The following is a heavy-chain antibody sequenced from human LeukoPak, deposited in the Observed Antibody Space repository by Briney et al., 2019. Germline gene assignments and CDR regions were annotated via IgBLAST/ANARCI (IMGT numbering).Heavy chain of an antibody. D-gene: IGHD3-22*01. Sequence: PGGSLRLSCAASGFTFSSYGMHWVRQAPGKGLEWVAVIWYDGSNKYYADSVKGRFTISRDNSKNTLYLQMNSLRAEDTAVHYCARPYYDSSGYYPDAFDLWGQGTMVTVSS. CDR2: IWYDGSNK. CDR3: ARPYYDSSGYYPDAFDL. V-gene: IGHV3-33*01. J-gene: IGHJ3*01. CDR1: GFTFSSYG.